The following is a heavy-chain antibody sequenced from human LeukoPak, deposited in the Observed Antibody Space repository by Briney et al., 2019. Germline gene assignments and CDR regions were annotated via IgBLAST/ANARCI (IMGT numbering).Heavy chain of an antibody. Sequence: PGGSLRLSCAASGFTFSSYSMNWVRQAPGKGLEWVSSISSSSSYIYHADSVKGRFTISRDNAKNSLYLQMNSLRAEDTAVYYCARGGYSSSWYPPPWFDPWGQGTLVTVSS. CDR1: GFTFSSYS. V-gene: IGHV3-21*01. CDR2: ISSSSSYI. CDR3: ARGGYSSSWYPPPWFDP. D-gene: IGHD6-13*01. J-gene: IGHJ5*02.